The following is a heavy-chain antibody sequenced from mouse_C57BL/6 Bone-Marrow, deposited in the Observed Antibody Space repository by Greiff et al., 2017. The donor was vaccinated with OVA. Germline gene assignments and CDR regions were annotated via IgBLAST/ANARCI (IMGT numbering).Heavy chain of an antibody. Sequence: DVKLQESGAELVRPGASVKLSCTASGFNIKDDYMHWVKQRPEQGLEWIGWIDPENGDTEYASKFQGKATITADTSSNTAYLQLSSLTSEDTAVYYCTFITTVVAKGYFDVWGTGTTVTVSS. CDR3: TFITTVVAKGYFDV. CDR1: GFNIKDDY. V-gene: IGHV14-4*01. D-gene: IGHD1-1*01. J-gene: IGHJ1*03. CDR2: IDPENGDT.